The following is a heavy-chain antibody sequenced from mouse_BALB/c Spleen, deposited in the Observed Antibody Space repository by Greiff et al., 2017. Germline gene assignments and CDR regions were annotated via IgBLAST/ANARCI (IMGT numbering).Heavy chain of an antibody. J-gene: IGHJ3*01. D-gene: IGHD3-3*01. V-gene: IGHV1S22*01. CDR3: TSGGTRFAY. CDR1: GYTFTSYW. Sequence: LQQPGSELVRPGASVKLSCKASGYTFTSYWMHWVKQRPGQGLEWIGNIYPGSGSTNYDEKFKSKATLTVDTSSSTAYMQLSSLTSGDSAVYYCTSGGTRFAYWGQGTLVTVSA. CDR2: IYPGSGST.